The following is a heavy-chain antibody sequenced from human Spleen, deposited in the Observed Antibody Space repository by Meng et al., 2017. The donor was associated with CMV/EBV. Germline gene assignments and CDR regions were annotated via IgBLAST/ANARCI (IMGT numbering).Heavy chain of an antibody. J-gene: IGHJ4*02. Sequence: GSLRLSCAVYGGSFSGYYWSWIRQHPGKGLEWIGEINHSGSTNYNPSLKSQVTISVDTSKNQFSLKLSSVTAADTAVYYCARGRPRGYSGSRGFDYWGQGTLVTVSS. D-gene: IGHD5-12*01. CDR1: GGSFSGYY. V-gene: IGHV4-34*01. CDR2: INHSGST. CDR3: ARGRPRGYSGSRGFDY.